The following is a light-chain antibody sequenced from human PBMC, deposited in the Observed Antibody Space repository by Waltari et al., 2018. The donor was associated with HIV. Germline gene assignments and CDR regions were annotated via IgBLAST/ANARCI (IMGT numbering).Light chain of an antibody. Sequence: SYVLTQPPSVSVAPGQTAKITCGGKNIGGLSVHWYQQKSGQAPVLVVYDDSDRLSGIPERFSGSNSGNTATLTISRVEGGDEADYYCQVWDRITVVFGGGTKLTVL. J-gene: IGLJ3*02. CDR2: DDS. CDR1: NIGGLS. V-gene: IGLV3-21*02. CDR3: QVWDRITVV.